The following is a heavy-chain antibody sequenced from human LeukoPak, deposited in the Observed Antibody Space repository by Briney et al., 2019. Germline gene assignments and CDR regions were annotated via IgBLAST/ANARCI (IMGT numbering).Heavy chain of an antibody. CDR2: INTNTGNP. CDR3: VRSRRTYYYDSSGYYYEG. D-gene: IGHD3-22*01. CDR1: GYTFTSYA. Sequence: ASVKVSCKASGYTFTSYAMNWVRQAPGQGLEWMGWINTNTGNPTYAQGFTGRFVFSLDTSVSTAYLQISSLKAEDTAVYYCVRSRRTYYYDSSGYYYEGWGQGTLVTVSS. J-gene: IGHJ4*02. V-gene: IGHV7-4-1*02.